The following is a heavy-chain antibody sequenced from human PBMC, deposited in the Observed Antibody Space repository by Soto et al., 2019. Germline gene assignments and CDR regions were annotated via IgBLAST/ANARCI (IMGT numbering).Heavy chain of an antibody. Sequence: QLQLQESGPGLVKPSETLSLTCSVSGGSISSNSHYWVWIRQPPGKGLEWIGSIYYNGDTYYNPSLKSRVTISVDTSKNQFSVKLNSVTAADTAVYYCARHQSIVVVTAARAFDIWGQVTMVTVSS. J-gene: IGHJ3*02. CDR3: ARHQSIVVVTAARAFDI. D-gene: IGHD2-15*01. V-gene: IGHV4-39*01. CDR1: GGSISSNSHY. CDR2: IYYNGDT.